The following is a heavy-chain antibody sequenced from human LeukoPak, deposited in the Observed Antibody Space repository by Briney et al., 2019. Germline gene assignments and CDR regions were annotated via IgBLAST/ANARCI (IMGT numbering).Heavy chain of an antibody. CDR3: AAILPQDYFDC. Sequence: SETLSLTCAVSGYSISSGYYWGWIRQPPGKGLEWIESIYHSGSTYYNPSLKSRVTISVDTSKNQFSLKLSSVTAADTAVYYCAAILPQDYFDCWGQGTLVTASS. V-gene: IGHV4-38-2*01. J-gene: IGHJ4*02. CDR1: GYSISSGYY. CDR2: IYHSGST.